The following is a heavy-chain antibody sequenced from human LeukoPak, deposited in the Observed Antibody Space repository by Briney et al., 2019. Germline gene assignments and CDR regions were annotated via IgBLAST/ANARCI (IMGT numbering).Heavy chain of an antibody. CDR1: GFTVSSNY. Sequence: PGGSLRLSCAASGFTVSSNYMSWVRQAPGKGLEWVSVIYSGGSTYYADSVKGRFTISRDNSKNTLYLQMNSLRAEDTAVYYCARGERYYYDSSGPGVQHWGQGTLVTVSS. CDR3: ARGERYYYDSSGPGVQH. CDR2: IYSGGST. J-gene: IGHJ1*01. D-gene: IGHD3-22*01. V-gene: IGHV3-53*01.